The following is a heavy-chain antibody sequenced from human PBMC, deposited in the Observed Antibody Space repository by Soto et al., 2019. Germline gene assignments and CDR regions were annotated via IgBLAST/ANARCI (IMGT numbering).Heavy chain of an antibody. CDR2: IYYSGST. V-gene: IGHV4-31*03. Sequence: QVQLQESGPGLVKPSQTLSLTCTVSGGSISSGGYYWSWISQHPGKGLEWIGYIYYSGSTYYNPSLKSRVTISVDTSKNQFSLKLSSVTAADTAVYYCARGGYCSGGSCYPLFDYWGQGTLVTVSS. D-gene: IGHD2-15*01. CDR3: ARGGYCSGGSCYPLFDY. J-gene: IGHJ4*02. CDR1: GGSISSGGYY.